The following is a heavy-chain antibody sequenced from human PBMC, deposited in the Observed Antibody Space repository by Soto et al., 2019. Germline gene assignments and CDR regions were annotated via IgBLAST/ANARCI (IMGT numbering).Heavy chain of an antibody. CDR3: ARTIPTGYGWFDP. CDR1: GGSISSGGYY. CDR2: IYYSGST. V-gene: IGHV4-31*03. Sequence: SETLSLTCTVSGGSISSGGYYWSWIRQHPGKGLEWIGYIYYSGSTYYNPSLKSRVTISVDTSKNQFSLKLSSVTAADTAVYYCARTIPTGYGWFDPWGQGTLVTVSS. D-gene: IGHD5-12*01. J-gene: IGHJ5*02.